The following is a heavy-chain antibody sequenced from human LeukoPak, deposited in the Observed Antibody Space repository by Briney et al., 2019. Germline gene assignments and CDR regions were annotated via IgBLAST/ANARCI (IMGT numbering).Heavy chain of an antibody. CDR1: GFTFSTYS. CDR2: ISSGSSTI. D-gene: IGHD6-19*01. CDR3: ARAGSSGWLNGGYFDF. J-gene: IGHJ4*02. V-gene: IGHV3-48*02. Sequence: AGGSLRLSCAASGFTFSTYSMNWVRQAPGKGLERVSYISSGSSTIYYADSVKGRFTISRDDAKNSLYLQMNSLRDEDTAVYYCARAGSSGWLNGGYFDFWGQGTLVTVSS.